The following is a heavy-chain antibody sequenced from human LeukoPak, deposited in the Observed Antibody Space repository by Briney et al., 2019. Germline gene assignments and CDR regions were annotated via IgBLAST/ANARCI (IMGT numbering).Heavy chain of an antibody. Sequence: GGSLRLSCAASGFTFSSYWMHWVRQAPGKGLVWVSRINSDGSSTSYADSVKGRFTISRDNAKNSLYLQMNSLRAEDTAVYYCARAAQYYYDSSGYLGYWGQGTLVTVSS. CDR1: GFTFSSYW. D-gene: IGHD3-22*01. CDR3: ARAAQYYYDSSGYLGY. V-gene: IGHV3-74*01. CDR2: INSDGSST. J-gene: IGHJ4*02.